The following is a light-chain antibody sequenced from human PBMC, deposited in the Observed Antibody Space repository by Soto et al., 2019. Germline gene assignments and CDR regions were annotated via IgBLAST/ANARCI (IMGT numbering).Light chain of an antibody. CDR2: ATS. J-gene: IGKJ2*03. Sequence: EIVLTQSPGTLSLSPGDRVTIACRASQSVSTNSFSWYQQKPGQAPRLLIYATSSRDVGIPDRFTCSGSGTEFTLPISSLEPEGFAMSYFQQYGGCKSPRYSFGQGTRLVI. CDR3: QQYGGCKSPRYS. V-gene: IGKV3-20*01. CDR1: QSVSTNS.